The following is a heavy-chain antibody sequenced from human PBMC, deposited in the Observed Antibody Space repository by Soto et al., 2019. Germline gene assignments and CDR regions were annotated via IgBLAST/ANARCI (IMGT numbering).Heavy chain of an antibody. CDR2: IYHSGST. CDR3: ASASIGYCSSTSCYTRGFDY. V-gene: IGHV4-4*02. Sequence: PSETLSLTCAVSGGSISSSNWWSWVRQPPGKGLEWIGEIYHSGSTNYNPSLKSRVTISVDKSKNQFSLKLSSVTAADTAVYYCASASIGYCSSTSCYTRGFDYWGQGTLVTSPQ. J-gene: IGHJ4*02. CDR1: GGSISSSNW. D-gene: IGHD2-2*02.